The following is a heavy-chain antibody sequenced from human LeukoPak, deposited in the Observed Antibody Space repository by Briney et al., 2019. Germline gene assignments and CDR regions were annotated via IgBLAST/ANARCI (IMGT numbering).Heavy chain of an antibody. D-gene: IGHD2-2*01. CDR1: GFTVSSNY. J-gene: IGHJ4*02. Sequence: GGSLRLSCAASGFTVSSNYMSWVRQAPGKGLEWVAFIRYDGNNKYYADSVKGRFTISRDNSKNTLYLQMNSLRAEDTAVYYCAKTGVKFCSSTSCYLDYWGQGALLTVSS. CDR2: IRYDGNNK. CDR3: AKTGVKFCSSTSCYLDY. V-gene: IGHV3-30*02.